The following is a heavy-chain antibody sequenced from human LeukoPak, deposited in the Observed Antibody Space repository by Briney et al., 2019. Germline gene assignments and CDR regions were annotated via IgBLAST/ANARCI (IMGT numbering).Heavy chain of an antibody. CDR1: GFTFSDYY. CDR3: ARTTVTTRWFDP. D-gene: IGHD4-17*01. CDR2: ISSSANTI. J-gene: IGHJ5*02. Sequence: PGGSLRLSCAASGFTFSDYYMSWIRQAPGKGLEWVSYISSSANTIKYADSVKGRFTISRDNAKNSLFLQMNSLRAEDTAVYYCARTTVTTRWFDPWGQGTLVIVSS. V-gene: IGHV3-11*01.